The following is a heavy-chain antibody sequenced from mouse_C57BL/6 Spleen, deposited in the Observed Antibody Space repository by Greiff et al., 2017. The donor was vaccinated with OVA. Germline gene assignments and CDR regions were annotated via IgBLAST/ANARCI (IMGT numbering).Heavy chain of an antibody. D-gene: IGHD1-1*01. J-gene: IGHJ3*01. Sequence: EVQLQQSGPGMVKPSQSLSLTCTVTGYSITSGYDWHWIRHFPGNKLEWMGYISYSGSTNYNPSLKSRISITHDTSKNHFFLKLNSVTTEDTATYYCARDYGSSYGYADWGQGTLVTVSA. CDR2: ISYSGST. CDR3: ARDYGSSYGYAD. V-gene: IGHV3-1*01. CDR1: GYSITSGYD.